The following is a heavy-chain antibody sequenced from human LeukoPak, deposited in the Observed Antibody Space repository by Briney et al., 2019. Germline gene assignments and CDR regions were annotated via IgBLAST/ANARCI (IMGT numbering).Heavy chain of an antibody. D-gene: IGHD3-10*01. J-gene: IGHJ4*02. V-gene: IGHV4-34*01. CDR3: ARVGKLWFGELLFRRRSGYFDY. CDR1: GGSFSGYY. Sequence: SETLSLTCAVYGGSFSGYYWSWIRQPPGKGLEWIGEINHSRSTNYNPSLKSRVTISVDTSKNQFSLKLSSVTAADTAVYYCARVGKLWFGELLFRRRSGYFDYWGQGTLVTVSS. CDR2: INHSRST.